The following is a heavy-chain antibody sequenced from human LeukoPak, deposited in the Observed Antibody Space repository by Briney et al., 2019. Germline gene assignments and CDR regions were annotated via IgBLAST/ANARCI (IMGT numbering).Heavy chain of an antibody. CDR3: ARTVARIGY. CDR2: ISSSGSTI. D-gene: IGHD4-23*01. Sequence: GGSLRLSCAASGFTFSSYEMNWVRQAPGKGLEWVSHISSSGSTIYYTYSVKGRFTISRDNSKNLLYLQMNSLRAEDTAIYYCARTVARIGYWGQGTLVTVSS. J-gene: IGHJ4*02. CDR1: GFTFSSYE. V-gene: IGHV3-48*03.